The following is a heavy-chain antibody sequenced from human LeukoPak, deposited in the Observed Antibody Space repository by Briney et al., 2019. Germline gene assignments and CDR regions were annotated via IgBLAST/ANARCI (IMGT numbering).Heavy chain of an antibody. D-gene: IGHD3-22*01. J-gene: IGHJ4*02. V-gene: IGHV3-48*04. CDR1: GFTFSSYS. CDR2: ISSTSSTI. Sequence: GGSLRLSCAASGFTFSSYSMTWVRQAPGKGLEWVSYISSTSSTIYYADSVKGRFTISRDNAKNTLYLQMNSLRAEDTAVYYCARERYYDSSGSYYFDYWGQGTLVTVSS. CDR3: ARERYYDSSGSYYFDY.